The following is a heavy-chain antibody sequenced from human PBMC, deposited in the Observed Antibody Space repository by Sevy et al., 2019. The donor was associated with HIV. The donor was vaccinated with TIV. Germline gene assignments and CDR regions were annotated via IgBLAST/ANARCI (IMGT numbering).Heavy chain of an antibody. CDR3: AKPTSYVYGSSSDPLPSSRNDY. Sequence: GGSLRLSCAASGFTFTSYAMSWVRQAPGKGLEWVSAISGSGGRTYYADSVKGWFTISRDNSKNTLNLQMNSLRAEDTAIYYCAKPTSYVYGSSSDPLPSSRNDYWGQGTLVTDSS. CDR2: ISGSGGRT. D-gene: IGHD3-10*01. V-gene: IGHV3-23*01. J-gene: IGHJ4*02. CDR1: GFTFTSYA.